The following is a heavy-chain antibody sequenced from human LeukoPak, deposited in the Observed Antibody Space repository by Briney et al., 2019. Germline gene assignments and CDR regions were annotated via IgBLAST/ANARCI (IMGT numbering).Heavy chain of an antibody. CDR2: IKHSGST. CDR1: GGSFSGYY. CDR3: AREHGDIVVVVAATTNQNWFDP. J-gene: IGHJ5*02. D-gene: IGHD2-15*01. V-gene: IGHV4-34*01. Sequence: SETLSLTCAVYGGSFSGYYWSWIRQPPGKGLEWIGEIKHSGSTNYNPSLKSRVTISVDTSKNQFSLKLSSVTAADTAVYYCAREHGDIVVVVAATTNQNWFDPWGQGTLVTVSS.